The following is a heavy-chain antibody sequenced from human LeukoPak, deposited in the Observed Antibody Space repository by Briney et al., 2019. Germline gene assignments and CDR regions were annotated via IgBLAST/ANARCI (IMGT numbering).Heavy chain of an antibody. CDR1: GYSISSGYY. CDR3: ASLSLEPGAFDF. CDR2: IYHSGST. D-gene: IGHD1-1*01. J-gene: IGHJ3*01. V-gene: IGHV4-38-2*02. Sequence: SETLSLTCTVSGYSISSGYYWGWIRQPPGKGLEWIGSIYHSGSTYYNPSLKSRVTISVDTSKNQFSLKLSSVTAADTAVYYCASLSLEPGAFDFWGQGTMVTVSS.